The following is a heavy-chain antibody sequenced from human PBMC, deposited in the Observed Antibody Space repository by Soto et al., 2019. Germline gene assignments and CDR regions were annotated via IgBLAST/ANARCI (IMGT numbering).Heavy chain of an antibody. CDR2: IDPSDSYT. CDR3: ARPNYYGSGSYIAGNYYYGMDV. Sequence: GESLKISCKGSGYSFTSYWISGVRQMPGKGLEWMGRIDPSDSYTNYSPSFQGHVTISADKSISTAYLQWSSLKASDTAMYYCARPNYYGSGSYIAGNYYYGMDVWGQGTTVTVSS. V-gene: IGHV5-10-1*01. J-gene: IGHJ6*02. CDR1: GYSFTSYW. D-gene: IGHD3-10*01.